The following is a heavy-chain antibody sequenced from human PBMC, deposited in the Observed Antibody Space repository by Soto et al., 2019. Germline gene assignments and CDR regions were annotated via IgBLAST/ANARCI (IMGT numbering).Heavy chain of an antibody. CDR2: INYSGNT. CDR1: GGSFSDHF. Sequence: SETLSLTCLVYGGSFSDHFWSWIRQSPGKGLEWVGEINYSGNTVYNPSLESRVTMSIDTSRKRFSLQVNSLTAADTAVYFCARGPNFDYWGQGALVTVSS. V-gene: IGHV4-34*01. CDR3: ARGPNFDY. J-gene: IGHJ4*02.